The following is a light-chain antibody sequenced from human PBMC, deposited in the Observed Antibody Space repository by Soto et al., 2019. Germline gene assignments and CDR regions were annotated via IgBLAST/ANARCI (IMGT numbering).Light chain of an antibody. CDR3: QQSYSAPLLT. CDR1: QTIRNF. V-gene: IGKV1-39*01. J-gene: IGKJ4*01. CDR2: AAS. Sequence: DIQMTHFPSSLSASVGDRVAITCRANQTIRNFLNWYQQKPGKAPRLLIYAASRLQSGVPSRFIGSGSGTDFTLTISSLQPEDFGTYYCQQSYSAPLLTFGGGTKVEIK.